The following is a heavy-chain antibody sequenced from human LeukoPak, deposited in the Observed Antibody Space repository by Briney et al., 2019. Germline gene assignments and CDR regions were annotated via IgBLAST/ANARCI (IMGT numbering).Heavy chain of an antibody. CDR3: ARDGQGGDYLAY. Sequence: PSETLSLPCTVSGGSISNYYWSWIRQPPGKGLEWIGYIYYSGSTNYNPSLKSRVTISIDTSKNQFSLKLTSVTAADTAVYYCARDGQGGDYLAYWGQGTLVTVSS. D-gene: IGHD2-21*01. CDR1: GGSISNYY. CDR2: IYYSGST. V-gene: IGHV4-59*01. J-gene: IGHJ4*02.